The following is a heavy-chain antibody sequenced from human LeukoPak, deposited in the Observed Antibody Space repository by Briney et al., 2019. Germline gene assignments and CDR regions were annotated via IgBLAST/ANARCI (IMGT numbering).Heavy chain of an antibody. V-gene: IGHV4-34*01. Sequence: ETLSLTCAVYGGSFSGYYWSWIRQPPGKGLEWIGEINHSGSTNYNPSLKSRVTISVDTSKNQFSLKLSSVTAADTAVYYCARGGMSSGSYYSWFDPWGQGTLVTVSS. CDR3: ARGGMSSGSYYSWFDP. CDR2: INHSGST. D-gene: IGHD1-26*01. CDR1: GGSFSGYY. J-gene: IGHJ5*02.